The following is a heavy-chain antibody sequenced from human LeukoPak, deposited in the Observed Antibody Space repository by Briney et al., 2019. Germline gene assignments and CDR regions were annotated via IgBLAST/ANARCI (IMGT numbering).Heavy chain of an antibody. V-gene: IGHV1-3*01. Sequence: ASVKVSCKASGYTFTSYAMHWVRQAPGQRLEWMGWINAGNGNTKYSQKFQGRVTITRDTSASTAYMELSSLRSEDTAVYYCARGVGITGPNWFDPWGQGTLVTVSS. CDR1: GYTFTSYA. D-gene: IGHD1-20*01. CDR3: ARGVGITGPNWFDP. J-gene: IGHJ5*02. CDR2: INAGNGNT.